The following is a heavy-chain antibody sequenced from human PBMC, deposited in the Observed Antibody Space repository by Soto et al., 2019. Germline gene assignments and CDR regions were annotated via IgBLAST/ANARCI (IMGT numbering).Heavy chain of an antibody. Sequence: EVQLVESGGGLVQPGRSLRLSCIVSGFKAHQYAMHWVRQAPGKGLEWVSGIYRDGGGTGYADSVKGRFTVSRDNVKNSLSLQMNSLRSDDTALYYCIKDETPGVADYWGQGILVTVSS. J-gene: IGHJ4*02. D-gene: IGHD2-15*01. CDR1: GFKAHQYA. CDR3: IKDETPGVADY. CDR2: IYRDGGGT. V-gene: IGHV3-9*02.